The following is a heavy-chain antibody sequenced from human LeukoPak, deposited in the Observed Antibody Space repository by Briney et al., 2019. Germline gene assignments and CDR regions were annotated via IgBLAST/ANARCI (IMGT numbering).Heavy chain of an antibody. CDR2: ISSSGSTI. CDR3: AREDYYGSGSPLDY. J-gene: IGHJ4*02. D-gene: IGHD3-10*01. CDR1: GFTFSDYY. Sequence: GGSLRLSCAASGFTFSDYYMSWIRQAPGKGLEWVSYISSSGSTIYYADSAKGRFTISRDNAKNSLYLQMNSLRAEDTAVYYCAREDYYGSGSPLDYWGQGTLVTVSS. V-gene: IGHV3-11*04.